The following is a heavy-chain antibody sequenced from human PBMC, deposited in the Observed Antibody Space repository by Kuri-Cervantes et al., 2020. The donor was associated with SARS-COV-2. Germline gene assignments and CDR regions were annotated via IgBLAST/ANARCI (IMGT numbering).Heavy chain of an antibody. CDR3: ARWVPQLGANDL. V-gene: IGHV3-74*01. Sequence: GESLKISCAASGFTFRNAWMSWVRQAPGKGLVWVSRINPDGSYTNNADSVKGRFTISRDNSKNTLYLQMNSLRAEDTAVYYCARWVPQLGANDLWGRGTLVTVSS. J-gene: IGHJ2*01. CDR2: INPDGSYT. CDR1: GFTFRNAW. D-gene: IGHD1-1*01.